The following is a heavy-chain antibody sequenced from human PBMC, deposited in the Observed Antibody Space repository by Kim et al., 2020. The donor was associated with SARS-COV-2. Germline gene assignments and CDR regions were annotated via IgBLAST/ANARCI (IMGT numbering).Heavy chain of an antibody. V-gene: IGHV3-30*18. J-gene: IGHJ4*02. Sequence: GGSLRLSCAASGFTFSSYGMHWVRQAPGKGLEWVAVISYDGSNKYYADSVKGRFTISRDNSKNTLYLQMNSLRAEDTAVYYCAKVKRATVINFDYWGQGTLVTVSS. D-gene: IGHD4-4*01. CDR2: ISYDGSNK. CDR3: AKVKRATVINFDY. CDR1: GFTFSSYG.